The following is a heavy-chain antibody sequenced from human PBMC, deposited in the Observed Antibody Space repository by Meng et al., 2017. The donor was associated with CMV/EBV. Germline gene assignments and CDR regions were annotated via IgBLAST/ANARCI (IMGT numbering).Heavy chain of an antibody. D-gene: IGHD3-16*01. CDR3: ASSHRWGFDY. CDR2: MNPNSGNT. V-gene: IGHV1-8*01. J-gene: IGHJ4*02. Sequence: ASVKVSCKASGYTFTSYDINWVRQATGQGLEWMGWMNPNSGNTGYAQKLQGRVTMTRNTSISTAYMELSSLRSEDTAVYYCASSHRWGFDYWGQGTLVTVSS. CDR1: GYTFTSYD.